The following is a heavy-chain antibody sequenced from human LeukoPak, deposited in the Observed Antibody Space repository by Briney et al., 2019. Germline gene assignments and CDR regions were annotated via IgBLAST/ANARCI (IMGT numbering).Heavy chain of an antibody. CDR2: IYSSGST. J-gene: IGHJ3*02. Sequence: PSETLSLTCLVSSGSVSSYYWSWIRQPPGKGLEWIGYIYSSGSTNYSPSLKSRVTISVDTSKNQFSLKLYSVTAADTAVYYCARRYSGYGNAFDIWGQGTMVTVSS. CDR1: SGSVSSYY. CDR3: ARRYSGYGNAFDI. D-gene: IGHD5-12*01. V-gene: IGHV4-59*08.